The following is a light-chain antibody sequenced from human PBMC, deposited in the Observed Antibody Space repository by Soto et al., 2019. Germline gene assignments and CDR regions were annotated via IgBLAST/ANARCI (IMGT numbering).Light chain of an antibody. CDR3: QTWGSGIHVL. V-gene: IGLV4-69*01. CDR2: LNSDGSH. J-gene: IGLJ2*01. Sequence: QAVLTQSPSASASLGASVKLTCTLSSGHSSYAIAWHQQQPEKGPRYLMKLNSDGSHSKGDGIPDRFSGSSSGAERYLTISSLQSDDEADYYCQTWGSGIHVLFGGGTKLTVL. CDR1: SGHSSYA.